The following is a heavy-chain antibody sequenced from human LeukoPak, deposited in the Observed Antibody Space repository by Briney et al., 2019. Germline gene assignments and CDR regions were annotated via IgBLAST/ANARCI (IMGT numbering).Heavy chain of an antibody. V-gene: IGHV4-4*07. CDR3: ARERGNLRGDAFDI. CDR1: GVSISTYY. J-gene: IGHJ3*02. D-gene: IGHD1-26*01. Sequence: SETLSLTCTVSGVSISTYYWTWIRQPAGRGLQWIGRIYSTGNTNYNPSLESRVTMSIDTSKNQFSLKLTSVTAADTAVYYCARERGNLRGDAFDIWGQGTMVTVSS. CDR2: IYSTGNT.